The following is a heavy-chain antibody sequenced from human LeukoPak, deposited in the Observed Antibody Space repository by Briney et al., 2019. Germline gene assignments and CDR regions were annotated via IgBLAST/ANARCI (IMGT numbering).Heavy chain of an antibody. CDR2: IKQDGSEK. CDR3: ARCRFLEWLLYSYYYMDV. CDR1: GFTFSSYW. J-gene: IGHJ6*03. D-gene: IGHD3-3*01. V-gene: IGHV3-7*01. Sequence: GGSLRLSCAASGFTFSSYWMSWVRQAPGKGLEWVANIKQDGSEKYYVDSVKGRFTISRDNAKNSLYLQMNSLRAEDTAVYYCARCRFLEWLLYSYYYMDVWGKGTTVTVPS.